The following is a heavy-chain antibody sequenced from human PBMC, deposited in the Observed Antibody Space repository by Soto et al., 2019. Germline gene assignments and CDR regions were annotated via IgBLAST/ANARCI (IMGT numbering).Heavy chain of an antibody. Sequence: EVQLVESGGGLVQPGGSLRLSCAASGFTFSSYWMSWVRQAPGKGLEWVANIKQDGSEKYYVDSVKGRFTISRDNAKNSLYLQMNSLRAEDTAVYYCARAEVEMATISLYYYYGMDVWGQGTTVTVSS. D-gene: IGHD5-12*01. CDR3: ARAEVEMATISLYYYYGMDV. J-gene: IGHJ6*02. V-gene: IGHV3-7*03. CDR2: IKQDGSEK. CDR1: GFTFSSYW.